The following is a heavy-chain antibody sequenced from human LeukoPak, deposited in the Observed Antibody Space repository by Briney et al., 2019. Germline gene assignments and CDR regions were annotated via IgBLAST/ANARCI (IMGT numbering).Heavy chain of an antibody. CDR3: AKGSNQLLIDYFDY. D-gene: IGHD2-2*01. J-gene: IGHJ4*02. CDR1: GFTFSSYG. Sequence: GGSLRLSCAASGFTFSSYGMHWVRQAPGKGLEWVAFIRYDGSNKYYADSVKGRFTISRDNSKNTLNLQMNSLRAEDTAVYYCAKGSNQLLIDYFDYWGQGTLVTVSS. CDR2: IRYDGSNK. V-gene: IGHV3-30*02.